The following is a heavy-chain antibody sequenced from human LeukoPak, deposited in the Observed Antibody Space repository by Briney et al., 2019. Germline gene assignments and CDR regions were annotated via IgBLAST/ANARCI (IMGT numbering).Heavy chain of an antibody. CDR2: IYYSGST. D-gene: IGHD2-2*01. Sequence: PSETLSLTCTVSRGSISSYYWSWIRQPPGKGLEWIGYIYYSGSTNYNPSLKSRVTISVDTSKNQFSLKLSSVTAADTAVYYCARGEYRYCSSTSCRAGWFDPWGQGTLVTVSS. CDR1: RGSISSYY. CDR3: ARGEYRYCSSTSCRAGWFDP. J-gene: IGHJ5*02. V-gene: IGHV4-59*01.